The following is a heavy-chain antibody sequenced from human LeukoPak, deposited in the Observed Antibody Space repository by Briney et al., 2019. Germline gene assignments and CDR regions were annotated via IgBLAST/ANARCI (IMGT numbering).Heavy chain of an antibody. V-gene: IGHV3-23*01. Sequence: QPGGSLRLSCAASGFTFSSYAMSWVRQAPGKGLEWVSAISGSGGSTYYADSVKGGVTISRDNSKNTLYPQMNSLRAEDTAVYYCAKPSIWDYDSSGYLGGMDVWGQGTTVTVSS. CDR1: GFTFSSYA. D-gene: IGHD3-22*01. CDR3: AKPSIWDYDSSGYLGGMDV. CDR2: ISGSGGST. J-gene: IGHJ6*02.